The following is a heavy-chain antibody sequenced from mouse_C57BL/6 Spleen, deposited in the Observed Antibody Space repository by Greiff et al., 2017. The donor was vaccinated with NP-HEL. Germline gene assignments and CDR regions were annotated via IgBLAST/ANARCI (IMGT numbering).Heavy chain of an antibody. J-gene: IGHJ1*03. Sequence: QVQLKESGPELVKPGASVKISCKASGYAFSSSWMNWVKQRPGKGLEWIGRIYPGDGDTNYNGKFKGKATLTADKSSSTAYMQLSSLTSEDSAVYFCDSQYGSRNWYVEVWGTGTTVTVSS. CDR2: IYPGDGDT. D-gene: IGHD1-1*01. V-gene: IGHV1-82*01. CDR1: GYAFSSSW. CDR3: DSQYGSRNWYVEV.